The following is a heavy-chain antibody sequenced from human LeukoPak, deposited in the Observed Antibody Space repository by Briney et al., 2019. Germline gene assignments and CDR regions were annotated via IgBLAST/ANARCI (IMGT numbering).Heavy chain of an antibody. CDR1: GGAISISSYY. CDR2: IYDDGSI. J-gene: IGHJ5*02. D-gene: IGHD3-10*02. V-gene: IGHV4-39*07. Sequence: SETLSLTCTVSGGAISISSYYWGWIRQPPGKGLEWIGSIYDDGSIYYNPSLKSRVTISVDTSKNQFSLQLSSVTAADTAVYYCARGHSGRGGIDPWGQGTLVTVSS. CDR3: ARGHSGRGGIDP.